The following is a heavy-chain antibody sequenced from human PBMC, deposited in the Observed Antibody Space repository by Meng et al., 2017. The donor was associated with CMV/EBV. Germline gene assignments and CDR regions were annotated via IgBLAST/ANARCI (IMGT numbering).Heavy chain of an antibody. D-gene: IGHD5-18*01. J-gene: IGHJ6*02. CDR2: INPSGGST. CDR1: GHTFTSYY. V-gene: IGHV1-46*01. CDR3: ARDDRGRYSYGLPDV. Sequence: ASVKVSCKASGHTFTSYYMHWVRQAPGQGLEWMGIINPSGGSTSCAQKFQGRVTMTRDTSTSTVYMELSSLRSEDTAVYYCARDDRGRYSYGLPDVWGQGTTVTVSS.